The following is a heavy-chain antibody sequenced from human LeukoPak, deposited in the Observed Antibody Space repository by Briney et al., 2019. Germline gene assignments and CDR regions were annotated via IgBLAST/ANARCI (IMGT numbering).Heavy chain of an antibody. CDR2: INPSGGST. D-gene: IGHD1-26*01. Sequence: ASVTVSCTASGYTFTSYYMHWVRQAPGQGLEWMGIINPSGGSTNYAQKFQGRVAMTRDTSTSTAYMELSSLRSEDTAVYYCARDQEWELLTYWGQGTLVTVSS. J-gene: IGHJ4*02. CDR3: ARDQEWELLTY. CDR1: GYTFTSYY. V-gene: IGHV1-46*01.